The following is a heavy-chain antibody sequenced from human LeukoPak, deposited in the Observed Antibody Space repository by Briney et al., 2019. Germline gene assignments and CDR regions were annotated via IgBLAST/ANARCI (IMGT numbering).Heavy chain of an antibody. D-gene: IGHD6-19*01. CDR2: IYYSGST. Sequence: SETLSLTCTVSGGSISSYYWSWIRQPPGKGLEWIGHIYYSGSTNYNPSLKSRVTISVDTSKNQFSLKLSSVTAADTAVYYCAREVGSGGYFDYWGQGTLVTVSS. CDR1: GGSISSYY. V-gene: IGHV4-59*01. CDR3: AREVGSGGYFDY. J-gene: IGHJ4*02.